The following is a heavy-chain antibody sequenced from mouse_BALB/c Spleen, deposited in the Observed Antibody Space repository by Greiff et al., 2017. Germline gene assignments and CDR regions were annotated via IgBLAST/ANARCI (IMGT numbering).Heavy chain of an antibody. D-gene: IGHD2-1*01. V-gene: IGHV5-4*02. J-gene: IGHJ4*01. Sequence: EVQRVESGGGLVKPGGSLKLSCAASGFTFSDYYMYWVRQTPEKRLEWVATISDGGSYTYYPDSVKGRFTISRDNAKNNLYLQMSSLKSEDTAMYYCAREGGNYEDYAMDYWGQGTSVTVSS. CDR1: GFTFSDYY. CDR2: ISDGGSYT. CDR3: AREGGNYEDYAMDY.